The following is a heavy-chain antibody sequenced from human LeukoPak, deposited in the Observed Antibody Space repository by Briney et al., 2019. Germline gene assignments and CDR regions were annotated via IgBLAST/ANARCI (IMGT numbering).Heavy chain of an antibody. Sequence: SETLSLTCAVYGGSFSGYYWSWIRQPPGKGLEWIGEINHSGSTNYNPSLKRRVTISVDTSKTHFSLKLSSVTAADTAVYYCARGSGFARSFDLWGRGTLVTVSS. D-gene: IGHD3-10*01. CDR2: INHSGST. CDR1: GGSFSGYY. J-gene: IGHJ2*01. CDR3: ARGSGFARSFDL. V-gene: IGHV4-34*01.